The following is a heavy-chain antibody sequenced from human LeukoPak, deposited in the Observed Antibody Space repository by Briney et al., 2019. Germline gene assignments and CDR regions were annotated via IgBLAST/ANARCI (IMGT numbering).Heavy chain of an antibody. CDR2: IYTSGST. CDR3: AREDIVVVPAAIGGAYYYYYMDV. CDR1: GGSISSYY. Sequence: SETLSLTCTVSGGSISSYYWSWIRQPPGKGLEWIGRIYTSGSTNYNPSLKSRVTMSVDTSKNQFSLKLSSVTAADTAVYYCAREDIVVVPAAIGGAYYYYYMDVWGKGTTVTVSS. D-gene: IGHD2-2*01. J-gene: IGHJ6*03. V-gene: IGHV4-4*07.